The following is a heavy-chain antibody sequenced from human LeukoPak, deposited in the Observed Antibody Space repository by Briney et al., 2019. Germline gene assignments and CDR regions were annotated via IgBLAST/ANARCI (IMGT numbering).Heavy chain of an antibody. CDR3: ARPTTVTTISADAFDI. V-gene: IGHV3-21*01. CDR1: GFTFSDYT. J-gene: IGHJ3*02. D-gene: IGHD4-17*01. Sequence: SGGSLRLSCAASGFTFSDYTMNWVRQAPGKGLEWVSSISSGGTYKYYADSVKGRFTISRDNAQNSLYLQMNSLRAEDSSVYYCARPTTVTTISADAFDIWGQGTMVTVSS. CDR2: ISSGGTYK.